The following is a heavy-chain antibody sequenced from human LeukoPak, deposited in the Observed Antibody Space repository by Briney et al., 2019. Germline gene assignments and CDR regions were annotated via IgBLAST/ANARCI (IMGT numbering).Heavy chain of an antibody. Sequence: GGSLRLSCAASGFTFDDYAMHWVRQAPGKGLEWVSGISWNSGSIGYADSVKGRFTISRDNAKNSLYLQMNSLRAEDTAVYYCASTDYLSDTYYYDSSGPMQLDYWGQGTLVTVSS. CDR3: ASTDYLSDTYYYDSSGPMQLDY. J-gene: IGHJ4*02. CDR2: ISWNSGSI. V-gene: IGHV3-9*01. CDR1: GFTFDDYA. D-gene: IGHD3-22*01.